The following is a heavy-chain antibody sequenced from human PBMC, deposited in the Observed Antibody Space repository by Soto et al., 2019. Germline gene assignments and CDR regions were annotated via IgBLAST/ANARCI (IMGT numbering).Heavy chain of an antibody. CDR3: ARILFGRSVAGGYFYMDV. D-gene: IGHD6-19*01. V-gene: IGHV2-26*01. CDR2: IFSNDEK. CDR1: GLSLSNGKVG. J-gene: IGHJ6*03. Sequence: HVTLKESGPVLVKPTKTLTLTCTVSGLSLSNGKVGVSWIRQPPGKALEWLAHIFSNDEKSYRTSLKSRLTISEDTPKSQVVLTMTSVDPVDTSTYYCARILFGRSVAGGYFYMDVWGKGTTVTVSS.